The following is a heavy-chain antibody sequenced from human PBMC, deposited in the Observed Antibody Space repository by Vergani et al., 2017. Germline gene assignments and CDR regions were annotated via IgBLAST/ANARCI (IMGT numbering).Heavy chain of an antibody. V-gene: IGHV4-38-2*01. CDR2: IYRTGRT. CDR3: AGRSGIVYDIFSGTHYFFDF. D-gene: IGHD3-9*01. Sequence: QVQLQESGPGLVKPSETLSLTCAVSGFSIDNGYYWDWIRQPPGKGREWIGRIYRTGRTHFNPSLKSGVTISVDTSNNHFSLRLNSLTAADTAVYYCAGRSGIVYDIFSGTHYFFDFWCQGTLVTVSS. CDR1: GFSIDNGYY. J-gene: IGHJ4*02.